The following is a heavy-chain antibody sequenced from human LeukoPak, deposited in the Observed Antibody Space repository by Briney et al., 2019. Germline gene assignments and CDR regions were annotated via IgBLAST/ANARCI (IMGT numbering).Heavy chain of an antibody. J-gene: IGHJ5*02. D-gene: IGHD2-15*01. Sequence: GYISYSGSTNYNPSLKSRVTISVDTSKNPFSLKLSSVTAADTAVYYCARIAMVAATQWFDPWGQGTLVTVSS. CDR3: ARIAMVAATQWFDP. CDR2: ISYSGST. V-gene: IGHV4-59*08.